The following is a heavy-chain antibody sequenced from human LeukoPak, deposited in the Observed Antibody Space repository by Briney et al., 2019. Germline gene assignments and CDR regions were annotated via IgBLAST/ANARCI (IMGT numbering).Heavy chain of an antibody. D-gene: IGHD3-10*01. J-gene: IGHJ4*02. Sequence: PGGSLRLSCAASGFTFSSYAMHWVRQAPGKGLEWVAVISYDGSNKYYADSVKGRFTISRDNSKNTLYLQMNSLRAEDTAVYYCGRDGLWFGGFDYWGQGTLSPSPQ. CDR2: ISYDGSNK. V-gene: IGHV3-30*04. CDR3: GRDGLWFGGFDY. CDR1: GFTFSSYA.